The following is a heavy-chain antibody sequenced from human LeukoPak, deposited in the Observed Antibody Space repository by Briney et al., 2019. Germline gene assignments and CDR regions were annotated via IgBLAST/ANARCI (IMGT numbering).Heavy chain of an antibody. CDR3: AEYRSTSGYVDS. D-gene: IGHD3-22*01. V-gene: IGHV4-39*07. Sequence: PSETLSLTCTVSGAPISTTNYNWGWIRQTPGKGLEWIGSIYSGGITYCNPSLTSRVSISVDTSKTQFSLKLTSVTAADTAVYYCAEYRSTSGYVDSWGQGTLVTVSS. CDR1: GAPISTTNYN. CDR2: IYSGGIT. J-gene: IGHJ4*02.